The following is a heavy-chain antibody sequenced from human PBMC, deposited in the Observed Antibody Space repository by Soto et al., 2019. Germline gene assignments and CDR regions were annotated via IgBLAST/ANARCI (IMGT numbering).Heavy chain of an antibody. D-gene: IGHD2-8*02. CDR3: ARHLAAGAV. V-gene: IGHV1-46*01. J-gene: IGHJ4*02. CDR2: INPTGGST. Sequence: QVQLVQSGAEVKKPGASVKVSCKASGYTFINYYIHWVRQAPGHGLEWMAIINPTGGSTNYAQKFQGRLTLTMDTSTSTVYMKLSSLASEDTAMYYCARHLAAGAVWGKGTLVTVSS. CDR1: GYTFINYY.